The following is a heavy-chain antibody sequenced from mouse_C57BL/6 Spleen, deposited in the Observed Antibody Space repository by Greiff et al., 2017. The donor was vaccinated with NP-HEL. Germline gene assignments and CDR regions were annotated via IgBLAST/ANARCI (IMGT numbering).Heavy chain of an antibody. J-gene: IGHJ2*02. CDR2: ISSGGSYT. CDR3: ARHSETNDGDY. Sequence: EVMLVESGGDLVKPGGSLKLSCAASGFTFSSYGMSWVRPTPDKRLEWVATISSGGSYTYYPDSVKGRFTISRDNATNNLYLQMSMLKAEDTAMDYCARHSETNDGDYWGQSTSLTGSS. V-gene: IGHV5-6*02. D-gene: IGHD2-12*01. CDR1: GFTFSSYG.